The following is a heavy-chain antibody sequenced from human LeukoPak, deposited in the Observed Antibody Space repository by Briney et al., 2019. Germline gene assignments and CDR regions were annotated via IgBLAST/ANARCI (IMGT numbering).Heavy chain of an antibody. D-gene: IGHD1-26*01. CDR3: ARHGVGATWEFLFDY. CDR2: IYYGGST. J-gene: IGHJ4*02. V-gene: IGHV4-59*08. CDR1: GGSISSYY. Sequence: PSETLSLTCTVSGGSISSYYWSWIRQPPGKGLEWIGYIYYGGSTNYNPSLKSRVTISVDTSKNQFSLKLSSVTAADTAVYYCARHGVGATWEFLFDYWGQGTLVTVSS.